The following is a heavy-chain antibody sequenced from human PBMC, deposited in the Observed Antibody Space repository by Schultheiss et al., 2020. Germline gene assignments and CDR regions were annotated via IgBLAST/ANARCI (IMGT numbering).Heavy chain of an antibody. Sequence: GGSLRLSCAASGFTFSSYSMNWVRQAPGKGLEWVSSISSSSSYIYYADSVKGRFTISRDNAKNSLYLQMNSLRGEDTDVYYCARGGHRTTVTTYVMDVWGQGTTVTVSS. CDR3: ARGGHRTTVTTYVMDV. V-gene: IGHV3-21*03. D-gene: IGHD4-11*01. CDR2: ISSSSSYI. CDR1: GFTFSSYS. J-gene: IGHJ6*02.